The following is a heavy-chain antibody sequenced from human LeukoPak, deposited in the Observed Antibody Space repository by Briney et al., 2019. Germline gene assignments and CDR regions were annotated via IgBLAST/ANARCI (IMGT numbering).Heavy chain of an antibody. D-gene: IGHD2-15*01. Sequence: SETLSLTCTVSGDSMHIHFYGWMAPPAGKGLEGMGYLYYSGSTNHNPSLKSRVTIPVDTSTNQFSVKLSSVTGADTAVYYGASGGGRLIDCWGQGTLVTVSS. CDR2: LYYSGST. CDR3: ASGGGRLIDC. J-gene: IGHJ4*02. CDR1: GDSMHIHF. V-gene: IGHV4-59*08.